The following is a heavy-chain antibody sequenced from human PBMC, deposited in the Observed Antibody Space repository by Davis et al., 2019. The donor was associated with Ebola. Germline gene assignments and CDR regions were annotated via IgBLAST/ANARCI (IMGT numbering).Heavy chain of an antibody. CDR1: GFNFSHYA. J-gene: IGHJ6*02. D-gene: IGHD2/OR15-2a*01. CDR3: ADPLSSV. CDR2: ISNLAMKT. V-gene: IGHV3-23*01. Sequence: GGSLRLSCAVSGFNFSHYAMGWVRQIPGRGLECVSVISNLAMKTFYSDSVQGRFIISRDNSKSIVSLQMNNLRVDDTAIYYCADPLSSVWGQGTTVTVS.